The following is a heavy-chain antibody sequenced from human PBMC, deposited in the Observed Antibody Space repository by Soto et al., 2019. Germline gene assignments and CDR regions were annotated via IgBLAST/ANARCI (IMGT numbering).Heavy chain of an antibody. CDR1: GDTNSRST. CDR3: ARQFDSDTSGYYYAY. D-gene: IGHD3-22*01. J-gene: IGHJ4*02. Sequence: SVKGFCKASGDTNSRSTISWVRQAPAQGLEWMGGIMPIFGSANYAQKLQGRVTITADEYTRTVYMELSRLRSEDTAIYYCARQFDSDTSGYYYAYWGQGTLVT. CDR2: IMPIFGSA. V-gene: IGHV1-69*01.